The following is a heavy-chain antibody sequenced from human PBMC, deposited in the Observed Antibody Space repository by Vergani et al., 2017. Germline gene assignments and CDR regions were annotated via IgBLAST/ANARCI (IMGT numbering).Heavy chain of an antibody. CDR2: INPSGGHT. V-gene: IGHV1-46*03. J-gene: IGHJ4*02. CDR1: GYTFSNYY. Sequence: QVQVVQSGAEVKKSGASVKVSCKTSGYTFSNYYMHWVRQAPGQGLEWMGIINPSGGHTNYAQKFQGRVTMTRDTSTSTVYMELSSLRSEDTAIYYCAGGGYGILAGYRYWGQGTLVTVSA. CDR3: AGGGYGILAGYRY. D-gene: IGHD3-9*01.